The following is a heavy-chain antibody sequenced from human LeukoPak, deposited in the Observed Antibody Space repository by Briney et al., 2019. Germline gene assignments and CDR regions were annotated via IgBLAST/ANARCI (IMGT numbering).Heavy chain of an antibody. D-gene: IGHD6-13*01. V-gene: IGHV3-11*04. CDR2: INSSGSTI. CDR3: ARGFFGVWAAAGRELDY. CDR1: GFTFSDYY. J-gene: IGHJ4*02. Sequence: PGGSLRLSCAASGFTFSDYYMSWIRQAPGKGLEWVSYINSSGSTIYYADSVKGRFTISRDNAKNSLYLQLNSLRAEDTAVYYCARGFFGVWAAAGRELDYWGQGTLVTVSS.